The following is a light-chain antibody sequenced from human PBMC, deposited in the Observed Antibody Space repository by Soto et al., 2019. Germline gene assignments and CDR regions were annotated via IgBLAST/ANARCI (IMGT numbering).Light chain of an antibody. J-gene: IGKJ2*01. Sequence: ETVLTQSPGTLSLSPGERATVSCRASQSVSSSYLSWYQQKPGQAPRLLIYGASSRATGIPDRFSGSGSGTDFTLTINRLEPEDFAVYYCQQYGSSPYTFGQGTKLEIK. CDR1: QSVSSSY. CDR2: GAS. CDR3: QQYGSSPYT. V-gene: IGKV3-20*01.